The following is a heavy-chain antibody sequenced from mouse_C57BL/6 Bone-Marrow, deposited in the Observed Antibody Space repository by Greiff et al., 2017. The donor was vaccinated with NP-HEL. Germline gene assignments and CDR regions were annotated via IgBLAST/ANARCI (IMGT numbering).Heavy chain of an antibody. CDR1: GYTFTSYW. D-gene: IGHD2-12*01. V-gene: IGHV1-7*01. Sequence: QVQLKESGAELAKPGASVQLSCKASGYTFTSYWMHWVQQRPGQGLEWIGYINPSSGYPKYNQKFKDKATLTADKSSSTAYMQLSSLTYEDSAVYYCARSGSNDPYYFDYWGQGTTLTVSS. J-gene: IGHJ2*01. CDR3: ARSGSNDPYYFDY. CDR2: INPSSGYP.